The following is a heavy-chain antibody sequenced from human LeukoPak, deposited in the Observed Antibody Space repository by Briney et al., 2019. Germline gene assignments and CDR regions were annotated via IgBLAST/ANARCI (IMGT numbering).Heavy chain of an antibody. V-gene: IGHV3-30*03. CDR1: GFTFGRYL. CDR2: ISDDGRNK. Sequence: GRSLRLSCAASGFTFGRYLLPWVRQAPGKGLEWVAVISDDGRNKFYGEFVKGRFTISRDNSKNALYLQMHSLGAEDTAMYFCARNLDHTTSGVLGYWGQGTLVTVSS. D-gene: IGHD3-10*01. J-gene: IGHJ4*02. CDR3: ARNLDHTTSGVLGY.